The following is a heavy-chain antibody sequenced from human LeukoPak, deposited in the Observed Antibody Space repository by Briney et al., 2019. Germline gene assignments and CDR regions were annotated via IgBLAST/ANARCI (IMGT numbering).Heavy chain of an antibody. CDR2: INPNSGGT. CDR1: GYTFTSYG. D-gene: IGHD3-10*01. CDR3: ARVGGFGESSEFDY. Sequence: ASVKVSCKASGYTFTSYGISWVRQAPGQGLEWMGWINPNSGGTNHAQKFQGRVTMTRDTSISTAYMELSRLRSDDTAVYYCARVGGFGESSEFDYWGQGTLVTVSS. V-gene: IGHV1-2*02. J-gene: IGHJ4*02.